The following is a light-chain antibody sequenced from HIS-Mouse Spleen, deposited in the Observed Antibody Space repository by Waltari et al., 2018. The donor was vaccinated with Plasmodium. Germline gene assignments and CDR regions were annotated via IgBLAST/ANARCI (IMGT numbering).Light chain of an antibody. CDR2: AAS. Sequence: DIQMTQSPSSLSASVGDRVTITCRASQSISNYLNWYQQKPGKAPKFLIYAASTLQSGVPSRFSGSGSGTDFTLTISSLQPEDFATYYCQQSYSTPGTFGGGTKVEIK. J-gene: IGKJ4*01. CDR3: QQSYSTPGT. V-gene: IGKV1-39*01. CDR1: QSISNY.